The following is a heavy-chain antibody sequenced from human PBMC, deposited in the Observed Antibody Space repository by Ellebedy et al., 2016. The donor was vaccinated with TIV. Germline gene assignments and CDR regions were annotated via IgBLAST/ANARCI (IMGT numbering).Heavy chain of an antibody. CDR3: ARDSGHGGADTFYNYGLDV. CDR2: ISPTNLYS. Sequence: GESLKISCTASGFIFGDYYMNWIRQAPGKGLELISYISPTNLYSNYADSVKGRFTISRDNDQKSVYLHMSSLTTEDTAVYYCARDSGHGGADTFYNYGLDVWGHGTTVTVAS. CDR1: GFIFGDYY. J-gene: IGHJ6*02. D-gene: IGHD5-12*01. V-gene: IGHV3-11*06.